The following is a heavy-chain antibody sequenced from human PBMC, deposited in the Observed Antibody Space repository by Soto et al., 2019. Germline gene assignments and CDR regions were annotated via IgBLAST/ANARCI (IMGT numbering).Heavy chain of an antibody. Sequence: AVTLSLTWAISSYSIGRGSYWGWIGQPQGKGLEWIGTIYHSGSTYYTPSLKSRVTISVDTSKNHFSLKLNSVTAADTAVYYCARALYCSGGSCPHLRAMAVWGLGTTVT. V-gene: IGHV4-38-2*01. D-gene: IGHD2-15*01. CDR2: IYHSGST. J-gene: IGHJ6*02. CDR1: SYSIGRGSY. CDR3: ARALYCSGGSCPHLRAMAV.